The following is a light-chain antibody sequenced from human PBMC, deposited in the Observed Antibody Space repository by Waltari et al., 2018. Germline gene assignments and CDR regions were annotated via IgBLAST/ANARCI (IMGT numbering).Light chain of an antibody. CDR2: GKN. CDR1: SLRTYY. Sequence: SSELTQDPAVSVALGQTVRITCPGDSLRTYYANWYQQKPGQATVLVFYGKNNRPSGIPDRFSDSSSGNTASLIITGTQAEDEAVYYCNSRDTIGDHVVFGGGTKLTVL. CDR3: NSRDTIGDHVV. J-gene: IGLJ2*01. V-gene: IGLV3-19*01.